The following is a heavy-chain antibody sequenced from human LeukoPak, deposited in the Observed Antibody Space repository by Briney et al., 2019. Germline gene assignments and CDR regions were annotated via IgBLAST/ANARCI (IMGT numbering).Heavy chain of an antibody. CDR3: ARDSPYYDFWSGYYYYYMDV. J-gene: IGHJ6*03. Sequence: SETLSLTCTVSGGSISSHYWSWIRQPPGKGLEWIGYIYYSGSTNYNPSLKSRVTISVDTSKNQFSLKLSSVTDADTAVYYCARDSPYYDFWSGYYYYYMDVWGKGTTVTVSS. CDR2: IYYSGST. V-gene: IGHV4-59*11. D-gene: IGHD3-3*01. CDR1: GGSISSHY.